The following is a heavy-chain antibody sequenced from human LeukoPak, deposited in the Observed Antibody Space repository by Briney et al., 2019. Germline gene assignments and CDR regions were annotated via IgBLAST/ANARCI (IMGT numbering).Heavy chain of an antibody. D-gene: IGHD5-18*01. J-gene: IGHJ4*02. CDR3: AKGDHWDTENFDY. CDR2: IRYDGSNK. V-gene: IGHV3-30*02. CDR1: GFTLSSYG. Sequence: GSLRLSCAASGFTLSSYGMHWVRQAPGKGLEWAAFIRYDGSNKYYADSVKGRFTISRDNSKNTLYLQMNSLRAEDTAVYYCAKGDHWDTENFDYWGQGTLVTVSS.